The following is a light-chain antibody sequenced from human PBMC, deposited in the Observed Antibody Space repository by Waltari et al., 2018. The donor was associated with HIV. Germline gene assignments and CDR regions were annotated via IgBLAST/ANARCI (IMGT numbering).Light chain of an antibody. J-gene: IGLJ3*02. CDR3: LLSNSGARGV. V-gene: IGLV7-46*01. CDR2: DTR. CDR1: SGPVPSGHY. Sequence: QPVLTPHSSLTVSPGGTVTLTCGSMSGPVPSGHYPYWFQQKPGQAPRTLIFDTRARHSGTPARFSGSLLGGKAALTLAGAQPEDEADYYCLLSNSGARGVFGGGTKLTVL.